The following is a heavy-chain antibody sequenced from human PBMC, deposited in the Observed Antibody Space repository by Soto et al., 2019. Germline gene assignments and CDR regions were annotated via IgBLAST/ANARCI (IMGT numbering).Heavy chain of an antibody. Sequence: GGSRRLSCAASGFTFSNAWMNWVRQAPGKGLEWVGRIKSKTDGGTTDYAAPVKGRFTISRDDSKNTLYLQMNSLKTEDTAVYYCTITYYYDSSGYYVHFDYWGQGTLVTVSS. CDR3: TITYYYDSSGYYVHFDY. D-gene: IGHD3-22*01. CDR1: GFTFSNAW. V-gene: IGHV3-15*07. CDR2: IKSKTDGGTT. J-gene: IGHJ4*02.